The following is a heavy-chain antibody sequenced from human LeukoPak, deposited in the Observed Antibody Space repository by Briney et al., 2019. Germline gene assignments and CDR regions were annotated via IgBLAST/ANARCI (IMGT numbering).Heavy chain of an antibody. CDR3: ARDDYDSSGYYYPYYFDY. V-gene: IGHV1-18*01. CDR1: GYTFTSYG. Sequence: ASVKVSCKASGYTFTSYGISWVRQDPGQGLEWMGWISAYNGNTNYAQKLQGRVTMTTDTSTSTAYMELRSLRSDDTAVYYCARDDYDSSGYYYPYYFDYWGQGTLVTVSS. CDR2: ISAYNGNT. D-gene: IGHD3-22*01. J-gene: IGHJ4*02.